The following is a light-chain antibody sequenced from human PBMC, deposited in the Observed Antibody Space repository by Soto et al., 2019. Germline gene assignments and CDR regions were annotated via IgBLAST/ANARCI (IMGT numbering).Light chain of an antibody. V-gene: IGKV3-20*01. CDR2: GAS. J-gene: IGKJ1*01. CDR1: QSVSSSY. CDR3: QQYGSSPPWT. Sequence: EIVLTQSPGTLSLSPGERATLSCRASQSVSSSYLAWYQQKPGQAPRLLIYGASSRATGIPYRFSGSGSGTDFTLTISILEPEDFAVYYCQQYGSSPPWTFGQGTKVEIK.